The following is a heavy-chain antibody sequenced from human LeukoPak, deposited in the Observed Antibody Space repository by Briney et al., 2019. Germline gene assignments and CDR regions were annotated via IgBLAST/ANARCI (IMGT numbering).Heavy chain of an antibody. CDR2: IGAYNGNT. CDR1: GYTFTSYG. D-gene: IGHD2-21*02. CDR3: ARDLLAYCGGDCYSRADY. J-gene: IGHJ4*02. V-gene: IGHV1-18*01. Sequence: ASVKVSCKASGYTFTSYGISWVRQAPGQGLEWMGWIGAYNGNTNYAQKLQGRVTMTTDTSTSTAYTELRSLRSDDTAVYYCARDLLAYCGGDCYSRADYWGQGTLVTVSS.